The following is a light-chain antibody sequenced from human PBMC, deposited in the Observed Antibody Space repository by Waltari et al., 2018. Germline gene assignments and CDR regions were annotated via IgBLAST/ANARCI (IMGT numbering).Light chain of an antibody. Sequence: QSALTQPASVSGSPGPSTTTSCPGTTNDIWSYNLVSWYQQHPGQAPKLIIYEGTRRPSGVSNRFSPSKSGNTASLTISGLQAEDEADYYCCSYVSSRTYVFGSGTKVTVL. CDR2: EGT. V-gene: IGLV2-23*01. J-gene: IGLJ1*01. CDR1: TNDIWSYNL. CDR3: CSYVSSRTYV.